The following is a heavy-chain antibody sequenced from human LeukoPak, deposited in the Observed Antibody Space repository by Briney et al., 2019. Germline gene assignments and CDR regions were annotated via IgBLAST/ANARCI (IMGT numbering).Heavy chain of an antibody. CDR3: ARHPVYGSGSFPSTLDQENDY. CDR1: GYSFTSYW. D-gene: IGHD3-10*01. CDR2: IYPGDSDT. Sequence: GESLKISCKGSGYSFTSYWIGWVRQMPGKGLEWMGIIYPGDSDTRYSPSFQGQVTISADKSISTAYLQWSSLKASDTAMYYCARHPVYGSGSFPSTLDQENDYWGQGTLVTVSS. J-gene: IGHJ4*02. V-gene: IGHV5-51*01.